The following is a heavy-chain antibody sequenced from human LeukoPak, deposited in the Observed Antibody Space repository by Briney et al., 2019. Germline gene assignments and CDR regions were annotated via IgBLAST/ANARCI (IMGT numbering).Heavy chain of an antibody. CDR3: ARDPKWDGYNTDAFDI. CDR2: IYYSGST. D-gene: IGHD5-24*01. CDR1: GGSISSGGYY. J-gene: IGHJ3*02. V-gene: IGHV4-31*03. Sequence: PSQTLSLTCTVSGGSISSGGYYWSWIRQHPGKGLEWIGYIYYSGSTYYNPSLKSRVTISVDTSKNQFSLKLSSVTAADTAVYYCARDPKWDGYNTDAFDIWGQGTMVTVSS.